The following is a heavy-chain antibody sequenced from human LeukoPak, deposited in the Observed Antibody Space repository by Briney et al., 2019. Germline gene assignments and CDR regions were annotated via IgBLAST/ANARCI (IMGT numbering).Heavy chain of an antibody. V-gene: IGHV1-18*01. D-gene: IGHD3-3*02. J-gene: IGHJ4*02. CDR2: ISAYNGNT. CDR1: GYTFTSYG. CDR3: ARAYRIFGVVIIPHPFDY. Sequence: ASVKVSCKASGYTFTSYGISWVRQAPGQGLEWMGWISAYNGNTNYAQKLQGRVTMTTYTSTSTAYMELRSLRSDDTAVYYCARAYRIFGVVIIPHPFDYWGQGTLVTVSS.